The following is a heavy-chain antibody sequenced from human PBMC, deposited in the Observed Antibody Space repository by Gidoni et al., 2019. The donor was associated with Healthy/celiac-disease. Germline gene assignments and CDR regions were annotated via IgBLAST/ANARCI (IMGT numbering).Heavy chain of an antibody. V-gene: IGHV4-59*01. CDR2: IYYSGST. CDR1: GGSISSYY. Sequence: QVQLQESGPGLVKPSETLSLPCTVSGGSISSYYWSWIRQPPGKGLEWIGYIYYSGSTNYNPSLKSRVTISVDTSKNQFSLKLSSVTAADTAVYYCARGRGYSPDRYFDYWGQGTLVTVSS. CDR3: ARGRGYSPDRYFDY. D-gene: IGHD5-18*01. J-gene: IGHJ4*02.